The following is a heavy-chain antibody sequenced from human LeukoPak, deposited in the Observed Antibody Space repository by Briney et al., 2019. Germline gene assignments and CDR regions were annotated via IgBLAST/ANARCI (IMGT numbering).Heavy chain of an antibody. CDR1: GFTFGDYA. D-gene: IGHD5-18*01. J-gene: IGHJ6*03. CDR2: IRSKAYGGTT. CDR3: TSQDTAMVNYYYYYMDV. V-gene: IGHV3-49*04. Sequence: PGGSLRLSCTASGFTFGDYAMSWVRQAPGKGLEWVGFIRSKAYGGTTEYAASVKGRFAISRDDSKSIAYLQMNSLKTEDTAVYYCTSQDTAMVNYYYYYMDVWGKGTTVTVSS.